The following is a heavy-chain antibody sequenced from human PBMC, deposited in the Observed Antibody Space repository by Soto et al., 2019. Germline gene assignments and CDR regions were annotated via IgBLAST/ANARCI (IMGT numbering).Heavy chain of an antibody. D-gene: IGHD3-22*01. CDR2: IKSKTDGGTT. V-gene: IGHV3-15*01. CDR1: GFTFSNAW. J-gene: IGHJ3*02. Sequence: GGSLRLSCAASGFTFSNAWMSWVRQAPGKGLEWVGRIKSKTDGGTTDYAAPVKGRFTISRDDSKNTLYLQMNSLKTEDTAVYYCTTDRGYYDSSGYYSGAFDIWGQGTMVTVSS. CDR3: TTDRGYYDSSGYYSGAFDI.